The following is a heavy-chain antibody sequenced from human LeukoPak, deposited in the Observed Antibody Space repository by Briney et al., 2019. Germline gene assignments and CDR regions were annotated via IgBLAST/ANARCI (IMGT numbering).Heavy chain of an antibody. CDR1: GFTFSSYG. V-gene: IGHV3-30*03. J-gene: IGHJ4*02. CDR2: ISYDGSNK. Sequence: GALRLSCAASGFTFSSYGMHWVRQAPGKGLEWVAVISYDGSNKYYADSVKGRFTISRDNSKNTLYLQMNSLRAEDTAVYYCARQVVSFDPFDYWGQGTLVTVSS. D-gene: IGHD4-23*01. CDR3: ARQVVSFDPFDY.